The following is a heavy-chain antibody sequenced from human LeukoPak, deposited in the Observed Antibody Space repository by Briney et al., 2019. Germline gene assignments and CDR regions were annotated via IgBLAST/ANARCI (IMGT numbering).Heavy chain of an antibody. CDR1: GFTFSSYS. J-gene: IGHJ4*02. CDR3: AAGYSAGWYGFDY. D-gene: IGHD6-19*01. Sequence: PGGSLRLPCAASGFTFSSYSMNWVRQAPGKGLEWVSSISSSTSYIYYADSVKGRFTISRDNAKNSLYLQMNSLRAEDTAVYFCAAGYSAGWYGFDYWGQGTLVTVPS. CDR2: ISSSTSYI. V-gene: IGHV3-21*01.